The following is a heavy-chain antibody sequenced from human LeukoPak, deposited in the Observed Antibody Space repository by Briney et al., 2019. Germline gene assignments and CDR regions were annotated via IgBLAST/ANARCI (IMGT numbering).Heavy chain of an antibody. CDR3: ASVEYNYYDSSEVFDY. J-gene: IGHJ4*02. Sequence: ASVKVSCKASGYTFTSNYMHWVRHAPGQGFEWMGIINTSGGSTSYAQKFLGRVTMTRDTSTSTVYMELSSLRSEDTAVYYCASVEYNYYDSSEVFDYWGQGTLVTVSS. CDR1: GYTFTSNY. CDR2: INTSGGST. V-gene: IGHV1-46*01. D-gene: IGHD3-22*01.